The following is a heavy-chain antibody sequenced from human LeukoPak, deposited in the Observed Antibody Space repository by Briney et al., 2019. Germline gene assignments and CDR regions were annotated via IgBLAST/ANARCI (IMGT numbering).Heavy chain of an antibody. CDR3: ARHDYGDLGGFGH. D-gene: IGHD4-17*01. CDR1: GFTVGSNY. J-gene: IGHJ4*02. CDR2: IYIGGST. V-gene: IGHV3-53*04. Sequence: GGSLRLSCAASGFTVGSNYMSWVRQAPGKGLEWVSVIYIGGSTYYTDSVKGRLTISRHISKNTLYLQLNSLRGDDTAVYYCARHDYGDLGGFGHWGQGTLVTVSS.